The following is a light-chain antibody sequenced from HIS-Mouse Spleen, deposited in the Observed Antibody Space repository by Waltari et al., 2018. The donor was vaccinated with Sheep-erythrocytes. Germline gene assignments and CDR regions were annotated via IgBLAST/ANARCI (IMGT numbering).Light chain of an antibody. Sequence: EIVMTQSPATLSVSPGERATLSCRASQSGSSNLAWYQQKPGQAPRLLIYGASTKPTGIPASVSGSGSGTEVTLSISSMQSEDFAVYYCQQYNNWPPPYTFGQVTKLEIK. CDR2: GAS. J-gene: IGKJ2*01. CDR3: QQYNNWPPPYT. CDR1: QSGSSN. V-gene: IGKV3-15*01.